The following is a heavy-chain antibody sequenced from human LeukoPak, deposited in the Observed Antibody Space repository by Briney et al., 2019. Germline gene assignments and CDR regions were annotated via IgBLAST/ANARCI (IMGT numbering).Heavy chain of an antibody. CDR1: GFTLRSYA. J-gene: IGHJ3*02. D-gene: IGHD2-21*02. CDR2: ISGSGVNT. Sequence: GGSLRLSCAASGFTLRSYAMTWVRQAPGKGLEWVSAISGSGVNTDYADSVKGRFTISRDNSKNTLYLQMNSLRAEDTAVYYCAKTLIVVVTVLDAFDIWGQGTMVTVSS. V-gene: IGHV3-23*01. CDR3: AKTLIVVVTVLDAFDI.